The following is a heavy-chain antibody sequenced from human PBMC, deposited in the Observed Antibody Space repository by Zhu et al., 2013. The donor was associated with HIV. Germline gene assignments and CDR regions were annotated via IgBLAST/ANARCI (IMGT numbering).Heavy chain of an antibody. J-gene: IGHJ4*02. CDR2: ISAYNGNT. CDR3: ARDPYYDSRYTPPRRFDY. Sequence: QVQLVQSGAEVKKPGASVKVSCKASGYTFTSYGISWVRQAPGQGLEWMGWISAYNGNTNYAQKLQGRVTMTTDTSTSTAYMELRSLRSDDTAVYYCARDPYYDSRYTPPRRFDYWGQGTLVTVSS. D-gene: IGHD3-22*01. CDR1: GYTFTSYG. V-gene: IGHV1-18*01.